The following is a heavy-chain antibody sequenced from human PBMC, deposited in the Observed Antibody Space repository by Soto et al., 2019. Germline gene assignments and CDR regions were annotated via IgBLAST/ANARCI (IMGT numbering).Heavy chain of an antibody. CDR1: GGSIISASYS. CDR2: IYSSGST. CDR3: ARDYYGMDV. Sequence: NPSETLSLTCAVSGGSIISASYSWNWIRQSPGRGLEWIGHIYSSGSTYYNPSLKSRVSISVDTSNNQFSLKLTSVTAADTAVYFCARDYYGMDVWGQGTTVTVSS. V-gene: IGHV4-31*11. J-gene: IGHJ6*02.